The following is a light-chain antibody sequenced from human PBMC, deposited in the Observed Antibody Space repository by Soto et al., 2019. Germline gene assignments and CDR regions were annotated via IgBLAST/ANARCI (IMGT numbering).Light chain of an antibody. Sequence: QSALTQPASVSGSPGQSITISCTGTSSDVGGYNYVSWYQQHPGKAPKLMIYDVSNRPSGVSNRFSGSKSGNTASLTSSGLQAEEEADYYCSSYTSSSTLPGVFGGGTKLTVL. CDR2: DVS. V-gene: IGLV2-14*01. J-gene: IGLJ3*02. CDR3: SSYTSSSTLPGV. CDR1: SSDVGGYNY.